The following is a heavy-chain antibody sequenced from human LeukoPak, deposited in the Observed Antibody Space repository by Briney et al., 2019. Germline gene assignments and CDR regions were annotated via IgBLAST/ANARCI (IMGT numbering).Heavy chain of an antibody. V-gene: IGHV3-30*03. J-gene: IGHJ3*02. D-gene: IGHD6-13*01. CDR1: GFTFSRYG. CDR3: ATAQAGYPFDI. Sequence: GGSLRLSCAASGFTFSRYGMHWVRQAPGKGLEWVAVISYDGSNKYYADSVKGRFTISRDNSKNTLYLQMNSLRAEDTAVYYCATAQAGYPFDIWGQGTMVTVSS. CDR2: ISYDGSNK.